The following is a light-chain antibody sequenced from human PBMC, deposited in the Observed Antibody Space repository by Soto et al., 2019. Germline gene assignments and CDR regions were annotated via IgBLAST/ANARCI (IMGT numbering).Light chain of an antibody. Sequence: EIVLTQSPGTLSLSPGERATLSCRASQSVTTRYLAWYQQKPGQAPRLLIHGVSSRATGIPDRFSGSGSGTDFILTISRLEPEDFAVXYCQQFGTSPLVTFGPGTKVDIK. CDR2: GVS. J-gene: IGKJ3*01. CDR3: QQFGTSPLVT. V-gene: IGKV3-20*01. CDR1: QSVTTRY.